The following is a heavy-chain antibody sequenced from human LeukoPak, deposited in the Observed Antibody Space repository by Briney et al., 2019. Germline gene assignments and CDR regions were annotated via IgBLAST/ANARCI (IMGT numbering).Heavy chain of an antibody. Sequence: TGGSLRLPCAASGFTFSTHAMSWVRQAPGKGLEWVSAISGSGGSTYYADSVKGRFTISRDNSKNTLYLQMNSLRAEDTAVYYCAKDLKYDFWSGYFFYWGQGTLVTVSS. V-gene: IGHV3-23*01. D-gene: IGHD3-3*01. CDR2: ISGSGGST. J-gene: IGHJ4*02. CDR1: GFTFSTHA. CDR3: AKDLKYDFWSGYFFY.